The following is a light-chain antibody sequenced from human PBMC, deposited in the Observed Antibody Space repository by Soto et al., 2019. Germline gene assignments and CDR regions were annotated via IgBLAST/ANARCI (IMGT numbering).Light chain of an antibody. CDR1: SSDVGSYNL. CDR2: ESN. CDR3: CSYAGSHRWF. J-gene: IGLJ2*01. Sequence: QSALTQPASVSGSPGQSITISCTGTSSDVGSYNLVSWYQQHPGKAPKVVIYESNQRPSGISNRVSGSRSGNTASLTISGLQAEDEAPYYCCSYAGSHRWFFGGGTKLPVL. V-gene: IGLV2-23*01.